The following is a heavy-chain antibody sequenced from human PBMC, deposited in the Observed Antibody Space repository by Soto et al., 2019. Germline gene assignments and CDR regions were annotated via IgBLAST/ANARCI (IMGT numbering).Heavy chain of an antibody. V-gene: IGHV3-23*01. CDR2: ISGSGGST. J-gene: IGHJ5*02. D-gene: IGHD3-9*01. Sequence: GGSLRLSCAASGFTFSSYAMSWVRQAPGKGLEWVSAISGSGGSTYYADSVKGRFTISRDNSKNTLYLQMNSLRAEDTAVYYCAKAGLTKAHLPNWFDPWGQGTLVTVSS. CDR3: AKAGLTKAHLPNWFDP. CDR1: GFTFSSYA.